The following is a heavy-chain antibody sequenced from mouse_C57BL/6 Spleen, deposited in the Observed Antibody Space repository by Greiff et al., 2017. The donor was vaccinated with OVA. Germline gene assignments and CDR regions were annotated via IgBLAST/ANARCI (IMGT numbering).Heavy chain of an antibody. CDR1: GFNIKDYY. Sequence: EVQLQQSGAELVRPGASVTLSCTASGFNIKDYYMHWVKQRPEQGLEWIGRIDPEDGDTEYAPKFQGKATMTADTSSNTAYLQLSSLTSEDTAVYYCTTGYYGSSHYYAMDYWGQGTSVTVSS. CDR2: IDPEDGDT. CDR3: TTGYYGSSHYYAMDY. V-gene: IGHV14-1*01. D-gene: IGHD1-1*01. J-gene: IGHJ4*01.